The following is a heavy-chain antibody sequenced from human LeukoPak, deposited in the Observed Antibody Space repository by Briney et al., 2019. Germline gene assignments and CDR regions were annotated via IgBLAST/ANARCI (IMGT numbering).Heavy chain of an antibody. J-gene: IGHJ6*02. CDR2: ISPSGSNK. D-gene: IGHD3-10*02. CDR1: GFIFSDYY. CDR3: ARDVRGYYGMDV. Sequence: GGSLRLSCAASGFIFSDYYMSWIRQAPGKGLEWVSYISPSGSNKYYADSVKGRFTISRDNAKNSLYLQMNSLRAEDTAVYYCARDVRGYYGMDVWGQGTTVTVSS. V-gene: IGHV3-11*01.